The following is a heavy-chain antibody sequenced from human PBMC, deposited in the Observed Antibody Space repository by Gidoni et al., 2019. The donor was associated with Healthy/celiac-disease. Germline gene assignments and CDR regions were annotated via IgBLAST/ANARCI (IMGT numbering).Heavy chain of an antibody. CDR1: GGSFSGYY. Sequence: QVQLQQWGAGLLKPSETLSLTCAVYGGSFSGYYWSWIRQPPGKGLEWIGEINHSGSTNYNPSLKSRVTISVDTSKNQFSLKLSSVTAADTAVYYCARGWRYCSSTSCYRTHYYYYGMDVWGQGTTVTVSS. V-gene: IGHV4-34*01. J-gene: IGHJ6*02. CDR3: ARGWRYCSSTSCYRTHYYYYGMDV. CDR2: INHSGST. D-gene: IGHD2-2*01.